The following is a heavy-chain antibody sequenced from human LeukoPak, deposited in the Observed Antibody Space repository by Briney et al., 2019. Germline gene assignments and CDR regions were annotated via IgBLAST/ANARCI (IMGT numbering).Heavy chain of an antibody. V-gene: IGHV4-31*03. Sequence: SETLSLTCTVSGGSISSGGYYWSWIRQHPGKGLEWIGYIYYSGSTYYNPSLKGRATISADTSKNQLSLRLTSVSAADTAVYYCARGNRQLAYYGSGSRLPYDSWGQGTLVTVSS. J-gene: IGHJ4*02. CDR3: ARGNRQLAYYGSGSRLPYDS. D-gene: IGHD3-10*01. CDR2: IYYSGST. CDR1: GGSISSGGYY.